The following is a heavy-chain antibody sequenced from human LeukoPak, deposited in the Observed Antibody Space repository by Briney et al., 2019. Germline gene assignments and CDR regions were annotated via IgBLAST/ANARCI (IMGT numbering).Heavy chain of an antibody. J-gene: IGHJ6*02. CDR1: GFTFSSYG. V-gene: IGHV3-30*18. CDR3: AKDRDIVATMGLYYYYGMDV. Sequence: TGGSLRLSCAASGFTFSSYGMHWVHQAPGKGLEWVAVISYDGSNKYYADSVKGRFTISRDNSKNTLYVQMNSLRAEDTAVYYCAKDRDIVATMGLYYYYGMDVWGQGTTVTVSS. CDR2: ISYDGSNK. D-gene: IGHD5-12*01.